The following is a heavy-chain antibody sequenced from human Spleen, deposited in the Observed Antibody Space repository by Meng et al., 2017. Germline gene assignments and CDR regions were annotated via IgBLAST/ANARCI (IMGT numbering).Heavy chain of an antibody. J-gene: IGHJ4*02. Sequence: QVPLQQGGAGLLKPSEPLSLPCVVSGGSFSDYYWRWIRQPPGKGLEWIGEINHSGSTNYNPSLESRATISVDTSQNNLSLKLSSVTAADSAVYYCARGPTTMAHDFDYWGQGTLVTVSS. CDR3: ARGPTTMAHDFDY. CDR2: INHSGST. CDR1: GGSFSDYY. D-gene: IGHD4-11*01. V-gene: IGHV4-34*01.